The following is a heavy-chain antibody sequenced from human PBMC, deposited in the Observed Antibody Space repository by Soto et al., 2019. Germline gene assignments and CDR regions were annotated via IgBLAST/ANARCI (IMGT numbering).Heavy chain of an antibody. Sequence: GSLRLSCAASGFTFSSYAMHWVRQAPGKGLEWVAVISYDGSNKYYADSVKGRFTISRDNSKNTLYLQMNSLRAEDTAVYYCARGWGRYWGQGTLVTVSS. V-gene: IGHV3-30-3*01. J-gene: IGHJ4*02. CDR1: GFTFSSYA. CDR3: ARGWGRY. CDR2: ISYDGSNK. D-gene: IGHD7-27*01.